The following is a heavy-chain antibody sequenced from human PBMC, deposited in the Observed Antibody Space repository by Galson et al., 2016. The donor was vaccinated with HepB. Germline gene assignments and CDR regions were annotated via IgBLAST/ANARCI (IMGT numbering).Heavy chain of an antibody. CDR3: ARDSLPYFSDTICYGVGWFDA. CDR1: GFTFSSYG. Sequence: SLRLSCAASGFTFSSYGMHWVRQAPGKGLEWVAVIWYDGSNKYYADYVKGRFTISGDNSKNTLYLQMNSLRAEDTAVYYCARDSLPYFSDTICYGVGWFDAWGQGNLVTVSS. CDR2: IWYDGSNK. J-gene: IGHJ5*02. D-gene: IGHD2-2*01. V-gene: IGHV3-33*01.